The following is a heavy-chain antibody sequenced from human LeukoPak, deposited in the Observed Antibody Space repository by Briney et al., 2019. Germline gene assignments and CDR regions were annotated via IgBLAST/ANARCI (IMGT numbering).Heavy chain of an antibody. D-gene: IGHD2-2*01. Sequence: SVKVSCKASGGTFSSYAISWVRLAPGQGLEWMGGIIPIFGTANYAQKFQGRVTITADESTSTAYMELSSLRSEDTAVYYCARYQLHRWTFDYWGQGTLVTVSS. J-gene: IGHJ4*02. CDR1: GGTFSSYA. V-gene: IGHV1-69*01. CDR3: ARYQLHRWTFDY. CDR2: IIPIFGTA.